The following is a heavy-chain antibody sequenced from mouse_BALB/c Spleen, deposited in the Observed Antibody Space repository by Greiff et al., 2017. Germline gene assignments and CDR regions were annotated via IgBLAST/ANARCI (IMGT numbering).Heavy chain of an antibody. CDR1: GFTFSSYT. CDR2: ISNGGGST. D-gene: IGHD1-2*01. V-gene: IGHV5-12-2*01. Sequence: EVQGVESGGGLVQPGGSLKLSCAASGFTFSSYTMPWVRQTPEKRLEWVAYISNGGGSTYYPDTVKGRFTISRDNAKNTLYLQMSSLKSEDTAMYYCARPLITTAPAWFAYWGQGTLVTVSA. CDR3: ARPLITTAPAWFAY. J-gene: IGHJ3*01.